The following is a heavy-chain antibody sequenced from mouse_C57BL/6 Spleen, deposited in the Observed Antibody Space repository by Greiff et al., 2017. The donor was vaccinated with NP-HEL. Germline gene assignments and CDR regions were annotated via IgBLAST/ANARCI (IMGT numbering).Heavy chain of an antibody. CDR1: GYTFTSYW. J-gene: IGHJ2*01. CDR2: IYPSDSET. V-gene: IGHV1-61*01. Sequence: VQLQQPGAELVRPGSSVKLSCKASGYTFTSYWMDWVKQRPGQGLEWIGNIYPSDSETHYNQKFKDKATLTVDKSSSTAYMQLSSLTSEDSAVYYCARRGAALFDYWGQGTTLTVSS. D-gene: IGHD6-1*01. CDR3: ARRGAALFDY.